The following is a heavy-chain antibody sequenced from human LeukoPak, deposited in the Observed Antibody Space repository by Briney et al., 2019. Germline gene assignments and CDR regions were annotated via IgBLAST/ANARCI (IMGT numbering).Heavy chain of an antibody. J-gene: IGHJ4*02. D-gene: IGHD3-16*01. Sequence: PGGSLRLSCEGSGFTFENYGMSWVRQAPGKGLEWISTINYNGVSTGYADSVKGRFSIYRDNAKKSLYLQMNSLGAEDTALYYCAKEGESFYFDSWGQGTLVIVSS. CDR3: AKEGESFYFDS. CDR2: INYNGVST. CDR1: GFTFENYG. V-gene: IGHV3-20*04.